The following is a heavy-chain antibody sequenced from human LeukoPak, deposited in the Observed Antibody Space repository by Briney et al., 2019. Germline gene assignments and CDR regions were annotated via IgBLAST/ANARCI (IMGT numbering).Heavy chain of an antibody. J-gene: IGHJ4*02. CDR3: AMRYSGYVEY. CDR2: INSXGXXX. D-gene: IGHD1-26*01. Sequence: PXXXLVWVSRINSXGXXXXXADSVKGRFTISRDNAKSTLYLQMNSLRAEDTAVYYCAMRYSGYVEYWGQGTLVTVSS. V-gene: IGHV3-74*01.